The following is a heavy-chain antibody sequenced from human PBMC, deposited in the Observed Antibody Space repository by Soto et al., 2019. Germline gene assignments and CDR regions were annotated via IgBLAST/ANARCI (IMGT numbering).Heavy chain of an antibody. D-gene: IGHD3-3*01. J-gene: IGHJ4*02. CDR1: GGTFSSYA. Sequence: ASVKVACKASGGTFSSYAISWVRQAPGQGLEWMGWMNPNSGNTGYAQKFQGRVTMTRNTSISTAYMELSSLRSEDTAVYYCARGRGYDFWSGYPVDYWGQGTLVTVSS. CDR2: MNPNSGNT. CDR3: ARGRGYDFWSGYPVDY. V-gene: IGHV1-8*02.